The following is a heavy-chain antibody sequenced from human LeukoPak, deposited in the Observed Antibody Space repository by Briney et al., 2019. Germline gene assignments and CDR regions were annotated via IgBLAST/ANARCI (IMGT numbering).Heavy chain of an antibody. V-gene: IGHV1-2*02. Sequence: ASVKVSCKASGYTFTGYYIHWVRQAPGQGLEWMGWINPNSGATKYAQKFQGRVTMTRDTSNSTAYMELTRLRSEDTAVYYCASRSTGSSSWISYYMDVWGKGTTVTVSS. CDR1: GYTFTGYY. CDR2: INPNSGAT. D-gene: IGHD6-13*01. CDR3: ASRSTGSSSWISYYMDV. J-gene: IGHJ6*03.